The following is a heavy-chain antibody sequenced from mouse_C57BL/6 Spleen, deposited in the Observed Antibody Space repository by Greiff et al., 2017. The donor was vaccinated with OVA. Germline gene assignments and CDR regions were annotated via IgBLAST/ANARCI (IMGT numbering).Heavy chain of an antibody. CDR1: GYTFTSYW. V-gene: IGHV1-61*01. J-gene: IGHJ4*01. CDR2: IYPSDSET. Sequence: QVQLQQPGAELVRPGSSVKLSCKASGYTFTSYWMDWVKQRPGQGLEWIGNIYPSDSETHYNQKFKDKATLTVDKSSSTAYMQLSSLTSEDSAVYYCAREGYYGSRFYAMDYWGQGTSVTVSS. CDR3: AREGYYGSRFYAMDY. D-gene: IGHD1-1*01.